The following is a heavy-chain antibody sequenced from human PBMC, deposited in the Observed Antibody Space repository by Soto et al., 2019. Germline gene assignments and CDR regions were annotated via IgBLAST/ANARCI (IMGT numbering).Heavy chain of an antibody. CDR3: ARPFRRGIAVAGVDY. V-gene: IGHV3-33*01. CDR2: IWYDGSNK. D-gene: IGHD6-19*01. J-gene: IGHJ4*02. CDR1: GFTFSSYG. Sequence: QVQLVESGGGVVQPGRSLRLSCAASGFTFSSYGMHWVRQAPGKGLEWVAVIWYDGSNKYYADSVKGRFTISRDNSKNTLYLQMNSLRAEDTAGYYCARPFRRGIAVAGVDYWGQGTLVTVSS.